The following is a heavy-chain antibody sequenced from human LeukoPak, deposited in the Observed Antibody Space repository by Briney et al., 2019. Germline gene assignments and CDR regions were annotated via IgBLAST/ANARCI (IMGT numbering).Heavy chain of an antibody. CDR2: ISSSSTYT. J-gene: IGHJ4*02. V-gene: IGHV3-11*06. D-gene: IGHD6-13*01. CDR3: AREPSKQHLDI. CDR1: GFTFSDYY. Sequence: GGSLRLSCEASGFTFSDYYMTWIRQAPGKGLEWVSYISSSSTYTNYADSVKGRFTISKDNAKNSLYLQMNSLRAEDTAVYYCAREPSKQHLDIWGQGTPVTVSS.